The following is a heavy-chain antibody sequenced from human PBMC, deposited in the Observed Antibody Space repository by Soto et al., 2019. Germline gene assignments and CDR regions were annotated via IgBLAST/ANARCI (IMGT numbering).Heavy chain of an antibody. CDR3: ARELISYDYVWGSYRYSLSYYFDY. V-gene: IGHV4-34*01. J-gene: IGHJ4*02. Sequence: PSETLSLTCAVYGGSFSGYYWSWIRQPPGKGLEWIGEINHSGSTNYNPSLKSRVTISVDTSKNQFSLKLSPVTAADTAVYYCARELISYDYVWGSYRYSLSYYFDYWGQGTLVTVSS. CDR1: GGSFSGYY. CDR2: INHSGST. D-gene: IGHD3-16*02.